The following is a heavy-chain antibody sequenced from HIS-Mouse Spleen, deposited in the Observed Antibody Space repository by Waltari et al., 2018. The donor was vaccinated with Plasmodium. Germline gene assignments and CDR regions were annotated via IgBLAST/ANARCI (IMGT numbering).Heavy chain of an antibody. D-gene: IGHD6-6*01. V-gene: IGHV4-38-2*02. CDR2: IYHSGST. J-gene: IGHJ4*02. CDR1: GYSISSGYY. Sequence: QVQLQESGPGLVKPSETLSLTCTVSGYSISSGYYWGWIRQPPGKGLEWIGSIYHSGSTYYNPSLKSRVTISVDTSKNQFSLKLSSVTAADTAVYYCARDAGSSSSGRDYWGQGTLVTVSS. CDR3: ARDAGSSSSGRDY.